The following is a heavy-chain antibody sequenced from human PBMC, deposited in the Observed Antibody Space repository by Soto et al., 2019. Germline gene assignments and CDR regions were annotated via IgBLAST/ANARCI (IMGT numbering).Heavy chain of an antibody. J-gene: IGHJ3*02. Sequence: SGPTLVNPPQTLTLTCTFSGFSLSTSGVGVGWIRQPPGKALEWLALIYWDNDKRYSPSLKSRLTIAKDTSKNQVVLIMTNMDPVHTGTYYCAHRRIDRSALWNHGAFDIWGQGTVVTVS. CDR2: IYWDNDK. CDR1: GFSLSTSGVG. D-gene: IGHD3-22*01. CDR3: AHRRIDRSALWNHGAFDI. V-gene: IGHV2-5*02.